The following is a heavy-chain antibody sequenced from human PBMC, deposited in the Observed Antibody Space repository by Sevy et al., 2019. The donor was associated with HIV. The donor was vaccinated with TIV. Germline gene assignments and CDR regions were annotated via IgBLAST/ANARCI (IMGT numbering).Heavy chain of an antibody. J-gene: IGHJ6*02. V-gene: IGHV3-9*01. CDR3: AKDNRPATMSNSSYYYYYGMDV. CDR2: YSWNSVSL. D-gene: IGHD6-6*01. Sequence: GGSLRLSCAASGFRFGDYAMHWVRQAPGKGLEWVSDYSWNSVSLDYADSVKGRFTISRDNAKNSLFLQMNRLRSEDTALYYCAKDNRPATMSNSSYYYYYGMDVWGQGTTVTVSS. CDR1: GFRFGDYA.